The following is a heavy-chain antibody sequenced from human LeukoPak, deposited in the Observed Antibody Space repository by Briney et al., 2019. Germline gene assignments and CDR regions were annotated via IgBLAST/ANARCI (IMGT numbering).Heavy chain of an antibody. Sequence: GGSLRLSXAASGFTFSSYAMRWVRQPPGKGLEWVSVIYSGGSTYYADSVKGRFTISRDNSKNTLYLQMNSLRAEDTAVYYCARAPYGDYGYDYWGQGTLVTVSS. J-gene: IGHJ4*02. D-gene: IGHD4-17*01. V-gene: IGHV3-66*02. CDR1: GFTFSSYA. CDR3: ARAPYGDYGYDY. CDR2: IYSGGST.